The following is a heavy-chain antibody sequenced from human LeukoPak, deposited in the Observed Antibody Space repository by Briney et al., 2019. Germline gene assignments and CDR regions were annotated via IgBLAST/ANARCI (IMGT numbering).Heavy chain of an antibody. CDR2: LAYSGST. Sequence: PSETLSLTCTVSGGFIGSSSFYWAWIRQPPGKGLEWIGSLAYSGSTYYKSSLKSRVTLSVDAAKNQFSLNLTSVTAAETALLYCASSTSYYYDTSGYFEYWGQGILVTVSS. J-gene: IGHJ4*02. V-gene: IGHV4-39*01. CDR3: ASSTSYYYDTSGYFEY. D-gene: IGHD3-22*01. CDR1: GGFIGSSSFY.